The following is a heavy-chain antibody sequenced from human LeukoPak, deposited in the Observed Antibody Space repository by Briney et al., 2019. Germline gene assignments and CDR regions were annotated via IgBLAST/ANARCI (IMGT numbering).Heavy chain of an antibody. J-gene: IGHJ3*02. CDR1: GGTFSSYA. CDR2: IIPIFGTA. CDR3: ARVESYPLRNAFDI. V-gene: IGHV1-69*13. Sequence: SVKVSCKASGGTFSSYAISWVRQAPGQGLEWMGGIIPIFGTANYAQKFQGRVTITADESTSTAYMELSSLRSEDTAVYYCARVESYPLRNAFDIWGQGTMVTVSS. D-gene: IGHD1-14*01.